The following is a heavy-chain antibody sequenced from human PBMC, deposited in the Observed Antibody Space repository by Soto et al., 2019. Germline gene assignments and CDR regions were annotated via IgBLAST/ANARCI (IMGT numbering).Heavy chain of an antibody. CDR2: INKDGSQK. J-gene: IGHJ4*02. Sequence: GSLRLSCAASGFTLSNYWMTWVRQAPGKGLEWVANINKDGSQKNYVDSVKGRFTIARGNGQNSLSLQINSLRVEDTAVYYCVRELGLAYWGQGALVTVSS. V-gene: IGHV3-7*03. CDR1: GFTLSNYW. D-gene: IGHD7-27*01. CDR3: VRELGLAY.